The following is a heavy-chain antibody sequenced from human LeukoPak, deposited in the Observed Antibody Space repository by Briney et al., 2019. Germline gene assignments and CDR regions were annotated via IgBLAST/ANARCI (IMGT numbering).Heavy chain of an antibody. J-gene: IGHJ4*02. V-gene: IGHV3-23*01. Sequence: GGSLRLSCAASGFTLSTYAMSWVRQTPGKGLEWVAATSSSDAGTYHADSVRGRFTISRDNSKNTLYLQMNSLRAEDTAVYYCGRGGKVEQLVLARWGQGSLVTVSS. CDR3: GRGGKVEQLVLAR. D-gene: IGHD6-13*01. CDR2: TSSSDAGT. CDR1: GFTLSTYA.